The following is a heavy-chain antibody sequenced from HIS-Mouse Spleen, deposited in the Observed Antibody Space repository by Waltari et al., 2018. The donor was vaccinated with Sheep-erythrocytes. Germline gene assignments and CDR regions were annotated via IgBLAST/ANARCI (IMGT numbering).Heavy chain of an antibody. CDR1: GGSFSGYY. V-gene: IGHV4-34*01. J-gene: IGHJ4*02. Sequence: QVQLQQWGAGLLKPSETLSLTCAVHGGSFSGYYWSWIRQPPGKGLEWIGEINHSGSTNYNPSLKSRVTISVDTSKNQFSLKLSSVTAADTAVYYCARSLDYWGQGTLVTVSS. CDR3: ARSLDY. CDR2: INHSGST.